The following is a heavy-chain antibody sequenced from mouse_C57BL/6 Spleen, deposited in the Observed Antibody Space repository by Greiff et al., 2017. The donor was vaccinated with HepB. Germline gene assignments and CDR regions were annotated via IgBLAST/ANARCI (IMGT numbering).Heavy chain of an antibody. V-gene: IGHV1-55*01. CDR3: ARKNYPPFDV. J-gene: IGHJ1*03. CDR1: GYTFTSYW. Sequence: QVQLKQPGAELVKPGASVKMSCKASGYTFTSYWITWVKQRPGQGLEWIGDIYPGSGSTNYNEKFKSKATLTVDTSSSTAYMQLSSLTSEDSAVYYCARKNYPPFDVWGTGTTVTVSS. CDR2: IYPGSGST.